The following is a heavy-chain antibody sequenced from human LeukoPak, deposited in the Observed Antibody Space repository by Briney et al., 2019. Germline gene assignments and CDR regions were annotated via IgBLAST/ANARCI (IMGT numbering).Heavy chain of an antibody. CDR2: VDPEDGET. D-gene: IGHD2-15*01. V-gene: IGHV1-69-2*01. CDR3: ARDPAWHQVGRYSYYMDV. CDR1: GYTFTDYY. J-gene: IGHJ6*03. Sequence: ASVKISCKVSGYTFTDYYMHWVQQAPGKGLEWMVLVDPEDGETIYAEKFQGRVTITADTSTDTAYMELSSLRSEDTAVYYCARDPAWHQVGRYSYYMDVWGKGTTVTVYS.